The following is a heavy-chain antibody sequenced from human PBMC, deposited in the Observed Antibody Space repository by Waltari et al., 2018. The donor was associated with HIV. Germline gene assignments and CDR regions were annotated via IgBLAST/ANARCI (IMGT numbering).Heavy chain of an antibody. CDR3: ARAYLGAAYYFDF. D-gene: IGHD2-15*01. V-gene: IGHV1-2*04. Sequence: QVQLVQSGAEVREPGASVKVSCRASGYTFTDYYLHWVRQAPGQGLEWMGWINPNSGGTNYAQKFQGWVTMTRDTSISTAYMELSGLKSDDTALYYCARAYLGAAYYFDFWGQGTLVTVSS. CDR1: GYTFTDYY. J-gene: IGHJ4*02. CDR2: INPNSGGT.